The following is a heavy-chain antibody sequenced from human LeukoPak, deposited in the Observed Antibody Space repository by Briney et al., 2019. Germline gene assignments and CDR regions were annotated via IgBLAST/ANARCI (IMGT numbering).Heavy chain of an antibody. CDR2: ITVYNGHT. Sequence: ASVKVSCKASGYILSNNGITWVRQAPGQGLEWMGWITVYNGHTNYAQKFQDRGTMTTDTSANTAYMEMRSLRSDDTAVYYCARGHRTLPPGVRARKQQEAYNYFDPWGQGTLVTVSS. J-gene: IGHJ5*02. CDR3: ARGHRTLPPGVRARKQQEAYNYFDP. CDR1: GYILSNNG. D-gene: IGHD3-10*01. V-gene: IGHV1-18*01.